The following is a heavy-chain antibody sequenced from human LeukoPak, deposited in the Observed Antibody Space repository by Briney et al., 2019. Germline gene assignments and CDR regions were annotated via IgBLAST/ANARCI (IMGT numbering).Heavy chain of an antibody. J-gene: IGHJ4*02. CDR3: AKDLGDGYNPFDY. Sequence: GGSLRLSCAASGFTFSNYDMRWVRQAPGKGPEWVSSISGSGGSTYFADSVKGRFTISRDNSKNTLYLQMNSLRAEDTAVYYCAKDLGDGYNPFDYWGQGTLVTVSS. D-gene: IGHD5-24*01. CDR1: GFTFSNYD. CDR2: ISGSGGST. V-gene: IGHV3-23*01.